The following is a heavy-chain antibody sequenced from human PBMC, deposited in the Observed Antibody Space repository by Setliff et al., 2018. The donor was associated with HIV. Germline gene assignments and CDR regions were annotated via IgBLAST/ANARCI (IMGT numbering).Heavy chain of an antibody. CDR3: ARAGSGSYYNAPHY. CDR1: GFTFSWYG. D-gene: IGHD3-10*01. CDR2: INDDGDEQ. Sequence: GGSLRLSCAASGFTFSWYGMDWVRQSPGKGLEWVANINDDGDEQYYVDSVKGRFTISRDNAKNSLYLQMNSLKASDTAMYYCARAGSGSYYNAPHYWGQGTLVTVSS. V-gene: IGHV3-7*05. J-gene: IGHJ4*02.